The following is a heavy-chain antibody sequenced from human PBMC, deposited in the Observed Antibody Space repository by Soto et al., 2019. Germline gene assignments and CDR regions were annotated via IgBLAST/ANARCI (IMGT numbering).Heavy chain of an antibody. Sequence: KTSETLSLTCTVSGGFISTYFWSWIRQVPGKGPEWIGYIFYNGTTNYNPSLKSRVTMSVDTSKNQFSLKLNSVTAADTAVYYCERSKPKLRFLVLCFDTWGPGTQVTVSS. CDR3: ERSKPKLRFLVLCFDT. J-gene: IGHJ5*02. CDR1: GGFISTYF. CDR2: IFYNGTT. D-gene: IGHD3-3*01. V-gene: IGHV4-59*01.